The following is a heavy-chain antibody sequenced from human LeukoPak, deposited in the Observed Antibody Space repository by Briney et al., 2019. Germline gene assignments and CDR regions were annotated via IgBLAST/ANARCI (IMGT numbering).Heavy chain of an antibody. J-gene: IGHJ4*02. D-gene: IGHD3-10*01. CDR1: GGTFSSYA. CDR2: IIPIFGTA. Sequence: GSSVKVSCKASGGTFSSYAISWVRQAPGQGLEWMGGIIPIFGTANYAQKFQGRVTITADESTSTAYMELSSLRSEDTAVYYCAREEWQAVRGIILNYFDYWGQGTLVTVSS. CDR3: AREEWQAVRGIILNYFDY. V-gene: IGHV1-69*01.